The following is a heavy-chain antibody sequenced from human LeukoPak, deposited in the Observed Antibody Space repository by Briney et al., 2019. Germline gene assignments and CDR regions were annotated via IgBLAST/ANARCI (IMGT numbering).Heavy chain of an antibody. Sequence: GGSLRLSCAASGFPFSSYWMSWVRQAPGKGREWVANIKQDGSQKYYVDSVRGRFTISRDNAENSLYLQMNSLTAEDTAVYYCARLYCSGASCYANLDYWGQGTLVAVSS. CDR2: IKQDGSQK. V-gene: IGHV3-7*04. J-gene: IGHJ4*02. CDR3: ARLYCSGASCYANLDY. CDR1: GFPFSSYW. D-gene: IGHD2-15*01.